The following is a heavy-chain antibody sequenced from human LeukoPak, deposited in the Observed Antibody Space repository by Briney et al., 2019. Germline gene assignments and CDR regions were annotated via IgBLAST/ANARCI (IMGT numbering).Heavy chain of an antibody. Sequence: PSQTLSLTCTVSGGSISSGSYYWSWIRQPAGKGLEWIGRIYTSGSTNYNPSLKSRVTISVDTSKNQFSLKLSSVTAADTAVYYCAAQDRGFDYWGQGTLVTVSS. CDR1: GGSISSGSYY. J-gene: IGHJ4*02. V-gene: IGHV4-61*02. D-gene: IGHD2-15*01. CDR3: AAQDRGFDY. CDR2: IYTSGST.